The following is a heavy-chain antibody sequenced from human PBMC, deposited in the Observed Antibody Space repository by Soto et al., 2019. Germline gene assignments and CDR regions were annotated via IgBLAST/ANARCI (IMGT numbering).Heavy chain of an antibody. D-gene: IGHD1-26*01. CDR1: GFTISDYY. CDR3: ARGGRTYWRYFDS. V-gene: IGHV3-72*01. J-gene: IGHJ4*02. Sequence: EVQLVESGGGLVQPGGSLRLSCAAAGFTISDYYMDWVRQAPGMGLEWVARTRNKVNSYTTEYAASVKGRFTISRDGSENSVYLQMHSLKTEDTAVYYCARGGRTYWRYFDSWGQGTLVTVSS. CDR2: TRNKVNSYTT.